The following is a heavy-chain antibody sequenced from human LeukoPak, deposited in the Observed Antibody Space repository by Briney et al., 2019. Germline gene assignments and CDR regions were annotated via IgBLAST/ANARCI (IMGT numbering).Heavy chain of an antibody. D-gene: IGHD2-21*01. V-gene: IGHV4-34*01. J-gene: IGHJ2*01. CDR2: ISHSGNT. CDR3: ARWAVPAAIVADRRYFDL. Sequence: SETLSLTCAVSGGSFGGYYWSWVRQPPGKGLEWIGEISHSGNTNYSPSLESRVTISVDTSKNQFSLKLTSVTAADTAVYFCARWAVPAAIVADRRYFDLWGRGTLVTVSS. CDR1: GGSFGGYY.